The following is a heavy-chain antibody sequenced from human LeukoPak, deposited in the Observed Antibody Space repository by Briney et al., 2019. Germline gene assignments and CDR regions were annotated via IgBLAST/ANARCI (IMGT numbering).Heavy chain of an antibody. CDR3: ARVVDDSRSDYFDY. J-gene: IGHJ4*02. V-gene: IGHV1-69*04. CDR1: GGTFSSYA. Sequence: GASVKVSCKASGGTFSSYAISWVRQAAGQGLEWMGRIIPILGIANYAQQCQGRNTITADKSTSTAYMELSSMRSEDTAVYYCARVVDDSRSDYFDYWGQGTLVTVSS. D-gene: IGHD3-22*01. CDR2: IIPILGIA.